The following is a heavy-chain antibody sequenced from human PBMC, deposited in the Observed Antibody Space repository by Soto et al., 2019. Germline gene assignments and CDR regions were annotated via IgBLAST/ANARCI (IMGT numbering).Heavy chain of an antibody. D-gene: IGHD6-13*01. CDR3: ARRRIAAPRFVDRSEYFQH. J-gene: IGHJ1*01. CDR2: IIPILGIA. CDR1: GGTFSSYT. Sequence: QVQLVQSGAEVKKPGSSVKVSCKASGGTFSSYTISWVRQAPGQGLEWMGRIIPILGIANYAQKFQGRVTITADKSTSTDYMELSSLRSEDTAVYYCARRRIAAPRFVDRSEYFQHWGQGTLVTVSS. V-gene: IGHV1-69*02.